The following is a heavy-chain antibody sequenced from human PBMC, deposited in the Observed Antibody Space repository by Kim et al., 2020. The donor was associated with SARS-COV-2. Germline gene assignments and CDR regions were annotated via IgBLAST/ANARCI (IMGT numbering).Heavy chain of an antibody. V-gene: IGHV3-21*04. CDR2: ISSASISI. Sequence: GGSLRLSCTTSGFTFSDYSMNWVRQAPGKGLEWVSSISSASISIFYADSVKGRFTISRDNAKNSLYLQMNSLRAEDTAIYYCARGCYGGSCPVADAKFDYRGQGILVTVSP. J-gene: IGHJ4*02. CDR1: GFTFSDYS. D-gene: IGHD2-15*01. CDR3: ARGCYGGSCPVADAKFDY.